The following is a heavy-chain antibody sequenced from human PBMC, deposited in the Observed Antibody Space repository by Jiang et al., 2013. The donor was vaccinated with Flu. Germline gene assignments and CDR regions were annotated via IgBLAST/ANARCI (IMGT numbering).Heavy chain of an antibody. V-gene: IGHV5-51*01. CDR3: ARGSGSFDTYYYYGMDV. Sequence: GAEVKKPGESLKISCKGSGYIFSNYWIGWVRQMPGKGLEWMGIIYPSDSDTKYSPSFQGQVTISADKSISIAYLQWSSLKASDTAMYYCARGSGSFDTYYYYGMDVWGQGTTGHRLL. D-gene: IGHD1-26*01. CDR2: IYPSDSDT. J-gene: IGHJ6*02. CDR1: GYIFSNYW.